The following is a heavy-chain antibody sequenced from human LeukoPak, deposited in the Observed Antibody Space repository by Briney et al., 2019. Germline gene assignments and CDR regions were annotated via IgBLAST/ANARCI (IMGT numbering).Heavy chain of an antibody. V-gene: IGHV5-51*01. J-gene: IGHJ4*02. CDR3: ARLSTVTTLDY. CDR2: IYPGDSDT. D-gene: IGHD4-17*01. Sequence: GESLKISVKGSGYHFINLWIGWVRQMPGKGLEWMGIIYPGDSDTRYSPSFQGQVTISADKSISTRYLQWSSLKASDTAICYCARLSTVTTLDYWGQGTLVTVSS. CDR1: GYHFINLW.